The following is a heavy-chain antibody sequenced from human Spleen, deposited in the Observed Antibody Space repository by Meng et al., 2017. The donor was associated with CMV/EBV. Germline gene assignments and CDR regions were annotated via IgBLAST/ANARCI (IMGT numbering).Heavy chain of an antibody. CDR2: IYYIETT. D-gene: IGHD2-2*01. Sequence: CTVSGVSVSSGVCYWNWIRQLPGKGLEWIGYIYYIETTYYNPSLRSRVTISVDTSKNLLSLTLNSVTAADTALYYCARAPPSSPFDYWGQGTLVTVSS. V-gene: IGHV4-31*03. J-gene: IGHJ4*02. CDR1: GVSVSSGVCY. CDR3: ARAPPSSPFDY.